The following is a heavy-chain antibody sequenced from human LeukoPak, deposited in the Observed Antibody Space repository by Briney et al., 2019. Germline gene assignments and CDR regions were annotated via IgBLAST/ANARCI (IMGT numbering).Heavy chain of an antibody. D-gene: IGHD3-22*01. CDR2: ISGSGGST. CDR3: AKDLITMIVVPSDAFDI. J-gene: IGHJ3*02. CDR1: GFTFDDYG. Sequence: GGSLRLSCAASGFTFDDYGMSWVRQAPGKGLEGVSAISGSGGSTYYADSVKGRFTISRDNSKNTLYLQMNSLRAEDTAVYYCAKDLITMIVVPSDAFDIWGQGTMVTVSS. V-gene: IGHV3-23*01.